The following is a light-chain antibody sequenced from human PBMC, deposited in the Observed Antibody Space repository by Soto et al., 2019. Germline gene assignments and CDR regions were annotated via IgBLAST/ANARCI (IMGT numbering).Light chain of an antibody. CDR3: QQLNSSPFT. J-gene: IGKJ3*01. Sequence: IQLTQSPSSLSASIGDRVTITCRASQDISRYLAWYQQTAGKAPKLLIYGTSTLQSGVPSRFSGIGSGTDFTLTISSLQPEDFATYYCQQLNSSPFTFGPGTKVDI. CDR2: GTS. CDR1: QDISRY. V-gene: IGKV1-9*01.